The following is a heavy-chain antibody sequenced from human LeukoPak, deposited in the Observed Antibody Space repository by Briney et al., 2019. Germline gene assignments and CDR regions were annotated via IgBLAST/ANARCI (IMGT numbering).Heavy chain of an antibody. CDR1: GFPFNSYW. J-gene: IGHJ4*02. Sequence: GGSLSLSCAASGFPFNSYWMHWVRQAPGKGLDWVANIKQDGSEKYYVDSVKGRFTISRDNAKNSLYLQMNSLTAEDTAVYYCLRGMSNWGQGTLVTVSS. CDR3: LRGMSN. CDR2: IKQDGSEK. V-gene: IGHV3-7*03.